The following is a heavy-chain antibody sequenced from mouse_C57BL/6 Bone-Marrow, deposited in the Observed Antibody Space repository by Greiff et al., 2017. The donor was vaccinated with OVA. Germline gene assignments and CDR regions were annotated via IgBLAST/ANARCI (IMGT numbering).Heavy chain of an antibody. CDR3: TTNRDRGTRYYFDY. Sequence: EVQLQQSGPVLARPGASVKMSCKTSGYTFTSYWMHWVKQRPGQGLEWIGAIYPGNSDTSYNQKFKGKAKLTAVTSASTAYMELSSLTNEDSAVYYCTTNRDRGTRYYFDYWGQGTTLTVSS. CDR1: GYTFTSYW. V-gene: IGHV1-5*01. CDR2: IYPGNSDT. D-gene: IGHD4-1*02. J-gene: IGHJ2*01.